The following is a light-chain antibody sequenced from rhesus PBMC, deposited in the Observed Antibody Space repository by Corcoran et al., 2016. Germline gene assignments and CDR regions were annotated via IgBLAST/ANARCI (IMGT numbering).Light chain of an antibody. V-gene: IGKV1S15*01. CDR2: YAS. J-gene: IGKJ3*01. Sequence: DIQMTQSPSSLSASVGDTVTITCRASQGISNNLAWYQQKPGKVPKLLIYYASTLQSGVPSRFSGSGSGTDFNLTISSLQPEDFATYYGQHGYGTPFTFGPGTKLDIK. CDR1: QGISNN. CDR3: QHGYGTPFT.